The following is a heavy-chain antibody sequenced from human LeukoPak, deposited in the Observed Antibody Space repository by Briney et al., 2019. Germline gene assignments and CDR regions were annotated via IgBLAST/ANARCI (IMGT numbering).Heavy chain of an antibody. J-gene: IGHJ4*02. CDR2: INSDGSST. Sequence: GGSLRLSCAASGFTFSSYWMHWVRQAPGKGLVWVSRINSDGSSTSYADSVKGRFTISRDNAKNTLYLQMNSLRAEDTAVYYCARDQYYYDSSGYWTPYYFDYWGQGTLVTVSS. CDR3: ARDQYYYDSSGYWTPYYFDY. V-gene: IGHV3-74*01. D-gene: IGHD3-22*01. CDR1: GFTFSSYW.